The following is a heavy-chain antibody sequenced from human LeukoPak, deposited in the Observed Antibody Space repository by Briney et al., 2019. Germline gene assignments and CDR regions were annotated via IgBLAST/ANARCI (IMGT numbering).Heavy chain of an antibody. D-gene: IGHD3-22*01. CDR2: IIPIFGTA. Sequence: ASVKVSCKASGGTFSNYAISWVRQAPGQGLEWMGGIIPIFGTANYAQKFQGRVTITADKSTSTAYMELSSLRSEDTAVYYCARVLGIVVRGWFDPWGQGTLVTVSS. V-gene: IGHV1-69*06. CDR3: ARVLGIVVRGWFDP. CDR1: GGTFSNYA. J-gene: IGHJ5*02.